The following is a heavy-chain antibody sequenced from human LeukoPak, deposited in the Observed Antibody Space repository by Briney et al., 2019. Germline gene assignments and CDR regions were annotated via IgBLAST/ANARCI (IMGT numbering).Heavy chain of an antibody. CDR1: GYTLTELS. CDR3: ATDSGVGAAAGTGWFDP. J-gene: IGHJ5*02. CDR2: FDPEDGET. D-gene: IGHD6-13*01. V-gene: IGHV1-24*01. Sequence: GASVKASCKVSGYTLTELSMHWVRQAPGKGLEWMGGFDPEDGETIYAQKFQGRVTMTEDTSTDTAYMELSSLRSEDTAVYYCATDSGVGAAAGTGWFDPWGQGTLVTVSS.